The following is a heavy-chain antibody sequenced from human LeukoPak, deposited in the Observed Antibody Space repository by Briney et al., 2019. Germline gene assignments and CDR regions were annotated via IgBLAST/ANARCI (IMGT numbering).Heavy chain of an antibody. CDR3: VRDPPPYGDYNFFDF. D-gene: IGHD4-17*01. J-gene: IGHJ4*02. CDR1: GFSFSNYR. CDR2: ISSSSSAM. Sequence: GGSLRLSCAASGFSFSNYRMNWVRQAPGKGLEWVSYISSSSSAMYYADSVKGRFTISRDNAKNSLYLQMNSLRAEDTAVYFCVRDPPPYGDYNFFDFWGQGTLVTVSS. V-gene: IGHV3-48*04.